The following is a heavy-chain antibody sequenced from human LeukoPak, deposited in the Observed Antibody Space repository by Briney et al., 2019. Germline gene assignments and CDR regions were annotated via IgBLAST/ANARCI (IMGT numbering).Heavy chain of an antibody. V-gene: IGHV1-2*02. CDR1: GYTFTGYY. D-gene: IGHD1-26*01. CDR2: INPNSGGT. J-gene: IGHJ4*02. CDR3: ARDLAMYSPDLDY. Sequence: VASVKVSCKASGYTFTGYYMHWVRQAPGQGLEWMGWINPNSGGTNYAQKFQGRVTMTRDTSISTAYMELSRLRSDDTAVYYCARDLAMYSPDLDYWGQGTLVTVSS.